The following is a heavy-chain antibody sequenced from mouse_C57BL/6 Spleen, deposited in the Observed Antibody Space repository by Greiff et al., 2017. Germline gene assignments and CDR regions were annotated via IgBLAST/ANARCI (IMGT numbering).Heavy chain of an antibody. Sequence: EVQLQQSGPELVKPGASVKISCKASGYTFTDYYMNWVKQSHGKSLEWIGDINPNNGGTSYNQKFKGKATLTVDKSSSTAYMELRSLTSEDSAVYYCARGDYGSSYFYYWGQGTTLTVSS. D-gene: IGHD1-1*01. CDR1: GYTFTDYY. CDR3: ARGDYGSSYFYY. V-gene: IGHV1-26*01. CDR2: INPNNGGT. J-gene: IGHJ2*01.